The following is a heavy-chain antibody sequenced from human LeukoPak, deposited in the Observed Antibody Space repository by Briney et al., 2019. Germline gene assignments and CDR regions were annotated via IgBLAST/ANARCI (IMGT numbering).Heavy chain of an antibody. CDR3: ARDREGQVDS. V-gene: IGHV4-38-2*02. J-gene: IGHJ4*02. CDR2: IYLRGNT. CDR1: GFYIRSGYH. Sequence: SETLSLTCTVSGFYIRSGYHWGWIRQPPGKGLEWIGSIYLRGNTYFNASLESRVTMSVDTSKNQFSLKLSSVTAADTAVYYCARDREGQVDSWGQGTLVIVSS.